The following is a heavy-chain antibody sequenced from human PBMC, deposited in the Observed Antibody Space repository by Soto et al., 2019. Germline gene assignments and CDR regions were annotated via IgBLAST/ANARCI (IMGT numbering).Heavy chain of an antibody. D-gene: IGHD2-2*03. CDR1: GFPFSSYA. Sequence: GGSLRLSCAASGFPFSSYAMSWVRQAPGKGLEWVSVLSRDGVSTYYADSVKGRFTISRDNSKNTLYLQMNSLRAEDTALYYCAKAGQMDKYVRGFDYWGQGTLVTVSS. J-gene: IGHJ4*02. V-gene: IGHV3-23*01. CDR2: LSRDGVST. CDR3: AKAGQMDKYVRGFDY.